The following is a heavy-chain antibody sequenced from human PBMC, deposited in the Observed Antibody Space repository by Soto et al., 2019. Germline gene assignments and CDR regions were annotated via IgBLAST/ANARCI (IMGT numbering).Heavy chain of an antibody. J-gene: IGHJ4*02. CDR3: ANLPLYGSGFDC. CDR1: GFTFDDYA. CDR2: ISWHGAAS. V-gene: IGHV3-9*01. D-gene: IGHD3-10*01. Sequence: EVQLVESGGGLVQPGGSLRLSCAASGFTFDDYAIHWVRQAPGKGLEWVSGISWHGAASGYVDSVKGRFSVSRDNTKHTLYLQMNSLRSEDTAMYYCANLPLYGSGFDCWGQGTLVTVAS.